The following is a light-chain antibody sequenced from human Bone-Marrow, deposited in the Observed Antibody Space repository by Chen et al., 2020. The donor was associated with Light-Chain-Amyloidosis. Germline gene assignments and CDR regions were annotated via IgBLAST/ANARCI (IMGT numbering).Light chain of an antibody. CDR2: TDY. J-gene: IGLJ3*02. CDR3: ATWDDSLNGPL. CDR1: MSNIGNNV. V-gene: IGLV1-44*01. Sequence: QSVLTQPPSASGTPGQRVTLSCSGSMSNIGNNVVNWYQHLPGPAPRLLINTDYKRPSGVPDRFSGSESGTSASLAISGLQSEDEADYDCATWDDSLNGPLFGGGTKLTV.